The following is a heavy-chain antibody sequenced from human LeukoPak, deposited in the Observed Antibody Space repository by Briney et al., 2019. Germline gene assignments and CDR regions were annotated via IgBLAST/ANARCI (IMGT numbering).Heavy chain of an antibody. CDR1: GFTFSSNC. D-gene: IGHD2-2*01. CDR3: ARISSKSFSDY. V-gene: IGHV3-7*01. CDR2: IKQDGSEK. Sequence: PGGSVRLSCAASGFTFSSNCKTWVRQAPGKGQEWVANIKQDGSEKYYVDSVKGRFTISRDNSKNTLYVEMNSLRAEATDVYYCARISSKSFSDYSGHGTLVTVSS. J-gene: IGHJ4*01.